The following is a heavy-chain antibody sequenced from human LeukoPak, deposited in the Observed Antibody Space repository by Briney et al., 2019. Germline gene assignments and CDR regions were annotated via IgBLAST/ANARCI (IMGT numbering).Heavy chain of an antibody. V-gene: IGHV3-48*04. CDR3: ARDRGVDYGDSHDAFDI. CDR2: ISSSSSTI. D-gene: IGHD4-17*01. Sequence: PGGSLRLSCAASGFTFSNAWMSWVRQAPGKGLEWVSYISSSSSTIYYADSVKGRFTISRDNAKNSLYLQMNSLRAEDTAVYYCARDRGVDYGDSHDAFDIWGQGTMVTVSS. CDR1: GFTFSNAW. J-gene: IGHJ3*02.